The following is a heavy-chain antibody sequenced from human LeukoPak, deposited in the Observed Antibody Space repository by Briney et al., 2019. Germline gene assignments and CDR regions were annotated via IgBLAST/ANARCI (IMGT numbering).Heavy chain of an antibody. CDR3: AKDMLRLGELSFDAFDI. CDR1: GFTFDDYA. D-gene: IGHD3-16*02. V-gene: IGHV3-9*01. J-gene: IGHJ3*02. Sequence: GGSLRLSCAASGFTFDDYAMHWVRQAPGKGLDWVSGISWNSGSIGYADSVKGRFTISRDNAKNSLYLQMNSLRAEDTALYYCAKDMLRLGELSFDAFDIWGQGTMVTVSS. CDR2: ISWNSGSI.